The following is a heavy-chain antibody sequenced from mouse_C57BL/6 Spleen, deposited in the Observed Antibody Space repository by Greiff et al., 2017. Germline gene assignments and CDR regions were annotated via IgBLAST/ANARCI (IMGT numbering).Heavy chain of an antibody. CDR3: AREGNYPFAY. CDR1: GYAFSSSW. CDR2: IYPGDGDT. V-gene: IGHV1-82*01. D-gene: IGHD2-1*01. Sequence: VQLQQSGPELVKPGASVKISCKASGYAFSSSWMNWVKQRPGKGLEWIGRIYPGDGDTNYNGKFKGKATLTADKSSSTAYMQLSSLTSEDSAVYFCAREGNYPFAYWGQGTLGTVSA. J-gene: IGHJ3*01.